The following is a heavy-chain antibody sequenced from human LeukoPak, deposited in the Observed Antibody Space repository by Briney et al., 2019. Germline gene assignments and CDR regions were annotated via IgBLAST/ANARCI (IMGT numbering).Heavy chain of an antibody. CDR2: INPNSGGT. V-gene: IGHV1-2*02. CDR3: ARGYCSCGSCYTPALFDY. Sequence: GASVKVSCKASGYTFTGYYMHWVRQAPGQGLEWMGWINPNSGGTNYAQKFQGRATMTRDTSISTAYMELSRLRSDDTAVYYCARGYCSCGSCYTPALFDYWGQGTLVTVSS. D-gene: IGHD2-15*01. CDR1: GYTFTGYY. J-gene: IGHJ4*02.